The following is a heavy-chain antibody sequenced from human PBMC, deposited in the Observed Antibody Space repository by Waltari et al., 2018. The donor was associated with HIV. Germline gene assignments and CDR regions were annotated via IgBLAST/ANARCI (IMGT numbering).Heavy chain of an antibody. CDR1: GGSISSSSYY. Sequence: QLQLQESGPGLVKPSETLSLTCTVSGGSISSSSYYWGWIRQPPGKGLEWIGSIYYSGSTYYNPSLKSRVTISVDTSKNQFSLKLSSVTAADTAVYYCARPNMVQGVIRPVLDAFDIWGQGTMVTVSS. V-gene: IGHV4-39*01. CDR2: IYYSGST. D-gene: IGHD3-10*01. CDR3: ARPNMVQGVIRPVLDAFDI. J-gene: IGHJ3*02.